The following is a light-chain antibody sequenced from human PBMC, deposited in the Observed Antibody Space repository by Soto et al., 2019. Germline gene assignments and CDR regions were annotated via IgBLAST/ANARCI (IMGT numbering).Light chain of an antibody. CDR2: SNN. Sequence: QSVLTQPPSASGTPGQRVTISCSGSSSNIGSNTVNWYQQLPGTAPKLLIYSNNQRPSGVPDRFYDSKSGASASLAISGLQSEDESDYYCLAWDDSLNGPVFGGGTQLT. CDR1: SSNIGSNT. CDR3: LAWDDSLNGPV. J-gene: IGLJ2*01. V-gene: IGLV1-44*01.